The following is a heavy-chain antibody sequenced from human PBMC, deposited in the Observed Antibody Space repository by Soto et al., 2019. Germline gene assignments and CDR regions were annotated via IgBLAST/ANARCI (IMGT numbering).Heavy chain of an antibody. CDR2: INAGNGNT. V-gene: IGHV1-3*01. Sequence: ASVKVSCKASGYTFTDFYMHWVRQAPGQRLEWMGWINAGNGNTKYSQKFQGRVTITRDTSASTAYMELSSLRSEDTAVYYCATPNYCSSTSCYVGYYYGMDVWGQGTTVTVSS. D-gene: IGHD2-2*01. CDR3: ATPNYCSSTSCYVGYYYGMDV. CDR1: GYTFTDFY. J-gene: IGHJ6*02.